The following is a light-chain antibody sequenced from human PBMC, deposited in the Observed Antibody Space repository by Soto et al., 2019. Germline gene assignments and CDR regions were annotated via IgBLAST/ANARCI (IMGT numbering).Light chain of an antibody. CDR1: STNIGSNY. J-gene: IGLJ3*02. V-gene: IGLV1-47*02. Sequence: QSVLTQPPSASGTPGQRVTISCSGSSTNIGSNYVYWYQQVPGTAPKLLIYSNNQRPSGVPDRFSASKSGTSASLAISGLRSEDEAAYYCATLDYSLNKPVVGRGTKLTVL. CDR2: SNN. CDR3: ATLDYSLNKPV.